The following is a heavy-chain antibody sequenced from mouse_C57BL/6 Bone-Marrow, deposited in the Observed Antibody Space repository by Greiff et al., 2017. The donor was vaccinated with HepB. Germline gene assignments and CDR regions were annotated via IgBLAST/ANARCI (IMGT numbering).Heavy chain of an antibody. D-gene: IGHD1-1*01. CDR1: GFTFSDAW. V-gene: IGHV6-6*01. J-gene: IGHJ2*01. Sequence: DVMLVESGGGLVQPGGSMKLSCAASGFTFSDAWMDWVRQSPEKGLEWVAEIRNKANNHATYYAESVKGRFTISRDDSKSSVYLQMNSLRAEDTGIYYCTGSITTVVAFDYWGQGTTLTVSS. CDR2: IRNKANNHAT. CDR3: TGSITTVVAFDY.